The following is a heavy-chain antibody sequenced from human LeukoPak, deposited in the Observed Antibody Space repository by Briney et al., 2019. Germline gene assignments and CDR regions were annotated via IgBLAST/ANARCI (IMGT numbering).Heavy chain of an antibody. Sequence: GASVKVSCKASGYSFTGYYMHWVRQAPGQGLEWMGWINPNTGATHSAQKFQGRITMTRDTSISTAYMDLSRLRSDDTAVYYCARDRVGSGWPRPYYFEVWGQGTLVTVSS. CDR3: ARDRVGSGWPRPYYFEV. CDR2: INPNTGAT. J-gene: IGHJ4*02. V-gene: IGHV1-2*02. D-gene: IGHD6-19*01. CDR1: GYSFTGYY.